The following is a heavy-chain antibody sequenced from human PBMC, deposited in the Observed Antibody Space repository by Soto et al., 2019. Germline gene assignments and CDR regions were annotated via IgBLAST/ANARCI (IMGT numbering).Heavy chain of an antibody. J-gene: IGHJ6*02. V-gene: IGHV4-59*01. CDR1: GGSISSYY. CDR2: IYYSGST. CDR3: ARYNIENNPRAATIPHYYYGMDV. D-gene: IGHD2-15*01. Sequence: PSETLSLTCTVSGGSISSYYWSWIRQPPGKGLEWIGYIYYSGSTNYNPSLKSRVTISVDTSKNQFSLKLSSVTAADTAVYYCARYNIENNPRAATIPHYYYGMDVWGQGTTVTVSS.